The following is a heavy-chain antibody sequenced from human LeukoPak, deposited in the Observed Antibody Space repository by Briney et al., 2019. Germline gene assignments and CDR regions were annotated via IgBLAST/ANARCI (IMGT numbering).Heavy chain of an antibody. J-gene: IGHJ5*02. CDR2: ISGSGGST. CDR3: AKDPRIAAAGAAYNWFDP. D-gene: IGHD6-13*01. CDR1: GFTFSSYA. V-gene: IGHV3-23*01. Sequence: GGSLRLSCAASGFTFSSYAMSWVRQAPGKGLEWVSAISGSGGSTYYADSVKGRFTISRDNSKNTLYLQMNSLRAEDTAVYYCAKDPRIAAAGAAYNWFDPWGQGTLVTVFS.